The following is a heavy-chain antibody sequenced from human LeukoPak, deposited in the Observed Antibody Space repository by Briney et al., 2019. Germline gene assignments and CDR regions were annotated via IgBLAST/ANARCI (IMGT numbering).Heavy chain of an antibody. CDR2: IRSKANSYAT. CDR3: TRHAARYCSGGSCYGNDY. D-gene: IGHD2-15*01. CDR1: GFTFSGSA. J-gene: IGHJ4*02. Sequence: PGGSLKPSCAASGFTFSGSAMHWVRQASGKGLEWVGRIRSKANSYATAYAASVKGRFTISRDDSKNTAYLQMNSLKTEDTAVYYCTRHAARYCSGGSCYGNDYWGQGTLVTVSS. V-gene: IGHV3-73*01.